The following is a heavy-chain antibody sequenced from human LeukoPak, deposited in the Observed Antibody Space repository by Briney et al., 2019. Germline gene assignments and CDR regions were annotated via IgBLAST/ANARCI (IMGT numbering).Heavy chain of an antibody. CDR1: GGAISSYY. J-gene: IGHJ4*02. CDR3: ARGAPLGYCSSTSCSPFDY. Sequence: SETLSLTCTVSGGAISSYYWSWIRQPPRKGLEWIGYIYYSGSTNYNPALKGRVTISVDTSKNQFSLKLSSVTAADTAVYYCARGAPLGYCSSTSCSPFDYWGQGTLVTVSS. CDR2: IYYSGST. V-gene: IGHV4-59*01. D-gene: IGHD2-2*01.